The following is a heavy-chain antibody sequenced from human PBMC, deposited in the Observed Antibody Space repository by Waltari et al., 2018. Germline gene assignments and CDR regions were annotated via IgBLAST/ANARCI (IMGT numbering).Heavy chain of an antibody. J-gene: IGHJ6*02. CDR1: GGSFSGYY. Sequence: QVLLQKWGAGLLTPSETLSLTCAVYGGSFSGYYWSWIRTPSGKGLEWIEEINHSGSTSYNPSLKSRVTISVDTSKNQFSLKLSSVTAADTAVYYCERGPGTYGSGSYYYYYYGMDVWGQGTTVTVSS. V-gene: IGHV4-34*01. D-gene: IGHD3-10*01. CDR2: INHSGST. CDR3: ERGPGTYGSGSYYYYYYGMDV.